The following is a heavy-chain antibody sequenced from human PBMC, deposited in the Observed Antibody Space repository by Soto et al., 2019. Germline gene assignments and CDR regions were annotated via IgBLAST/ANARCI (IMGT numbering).Heavy chain of an antibody. Sequence: PSETLSLTCTVSGGSISSGGYYWSWIRQHPGKGLEWIGYIYYSGSTYYNPSLKIRVTISVDTSKNQFSLKLSSVTAADTAVYYCARDRGDDSFGYYYYYYMDVWGKGTTVTVSS. D-gene: IGHD3-10*01. CDR1: GGSISSGGYY. J-gene: IGHJ6*03. CDR2: IYYSGST. V-gene: IGHV4-31*03. CDR3: ARDRGDDSFGYYYYYYMDV.